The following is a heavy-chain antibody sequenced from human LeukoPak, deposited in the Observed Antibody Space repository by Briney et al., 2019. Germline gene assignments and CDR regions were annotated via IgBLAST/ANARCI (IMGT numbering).Heavy chain of an antibody. J-gene: IGHJ6*02. CDR1: GFTFDDYA. V-gene: IGHV3-9*01. Sequence: GGSLRLSCAASGFTFDDYAMHWVRQAPGKGLEWVSGISWNSGSIGYADSVKGRFTISRDNAKNSLYLQMNSLRAKDTALYYCAKDEGYDSSGPSLGMDVWGQGTTVTVSS. D-gene: IGHD3-22*01. CDR2: ISWNSGSI. CDR3: AKDEGYDSSGPSLGMDV.